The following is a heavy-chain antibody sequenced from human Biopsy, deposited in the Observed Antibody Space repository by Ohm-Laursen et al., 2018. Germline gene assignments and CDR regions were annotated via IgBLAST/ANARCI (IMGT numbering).Heavy chain of an antibody. CDR2: THDTGTT. V-gene: IGHV4-59*07. CDR3: AAGATWLVHY. Sequence: SDTLSLTCTASGDSISFPYWGWFRQPPGKGLEYIGSTHDTGTTDYSPSLKIRVSLSVDTSTKVFSLILSSVTAADTAVYYCAAGATWLVHYWGQGTLVTVSS. D-gene: IGHD6-19*01. J-gene: IGHJ4*02. CDR1: GDSISFPY.